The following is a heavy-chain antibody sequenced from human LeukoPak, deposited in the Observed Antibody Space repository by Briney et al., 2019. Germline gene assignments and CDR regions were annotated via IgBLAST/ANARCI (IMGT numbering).Heavy chain of an antibody. CDR3: AKDISSGYYFDY. CDR1: GGSISSSSYY. Sequence: QTSETLSLTCTVSGGSISSSSYYWGWIRQPPGKGLEWIGNIYYSGSTYYNPSLESRVTISVDTSKNHFSLRLNSVTAADTALYYCAKDISSGYYFDYWGQGTLVTVSS. J-gene: IGHJ4*02. D-gene: IGHD3-22*01. V-gene: IGHV4-39*02. CDR2: IYYSGST.